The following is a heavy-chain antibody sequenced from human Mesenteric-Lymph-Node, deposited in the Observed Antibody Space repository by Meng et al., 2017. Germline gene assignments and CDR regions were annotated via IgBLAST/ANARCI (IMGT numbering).Heavy chain of an antibody. V-gene: IGHV3-11*01. CDR2: ISSSGSTI. Sequence: GESLKISCAASGFTFSDYYMSWIRQAPGKGLEWVSYISSSGSTIYYADSVKGRFTISRDNSKNTLYLQMNSLRTEDTAVYYCAKIRGGSTWYSSCFDYWGQGTLVTVSS. CDR3: AKIRGGSTWYSSCFDY. D-gene: IGHD6-13*01. CDR1: GFTFSDYY. J-gene: IGHJ4*02.